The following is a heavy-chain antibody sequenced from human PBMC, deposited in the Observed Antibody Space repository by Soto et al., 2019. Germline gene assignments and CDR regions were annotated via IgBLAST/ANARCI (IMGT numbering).Heavy chain of an antibody. CDR2: IYYSGST. D-gene: IGHD3-16*02. CDR3: ARVPLGELSSRWFDP. V-gene: IGHV4-31*02. Sequence: LCGGSIRSGGYYWSWIRQHPGKGLEWIGYIYYSGSTYYNPSLKSRVTISVDTSKNQFSLNLSSVTAAETAVYYCARVPLGELSSRWFDPWGQGTLVTVSS. CDR1: GGSIRSGGYY. J-gene: IGHJ5*02.